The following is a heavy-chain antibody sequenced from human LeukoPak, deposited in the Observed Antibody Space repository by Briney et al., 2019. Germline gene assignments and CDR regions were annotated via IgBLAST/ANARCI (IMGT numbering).Heavy chain of an antibody. CDR3: ANPVFSGSYSPYMDV. CDR1: GFTFSSYG. Sequence: GGSLRLSRAAPGFTFSSYGMHWVRQAPGKGLGWVAFIRYDGSNKYYADSVKGRFTISRDDSKNTLYLQMNSLRAEDTAVYYCANPVFSGSYSPYMDVWGKGTTVTISS. J-gene: IGHJ6*03. D-gene: IGHD1-26*01. CDR2: IRYDGSNK. V-gene: IGHV3-30*02.